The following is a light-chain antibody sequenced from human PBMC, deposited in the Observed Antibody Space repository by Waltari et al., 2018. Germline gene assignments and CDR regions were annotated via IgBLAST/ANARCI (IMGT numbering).Light chain of an antibody. J-gene: IGLJ7*01. CDR1: RSHLGNNY. CDR3: GTWDSSLSGAV. Sequence: QSVLTQPPSVSAAPGQRVHISCSGGRSHLGNNYFSWYRQFPGTAPKLLIYEDTERPSGIAGRFSGSKSGTSATLDITGLQAGDEADYYCGTWDSSLSGAVFGGGTHLTVL. CDR2: EDT. V-gene: IGLV1-51*02.